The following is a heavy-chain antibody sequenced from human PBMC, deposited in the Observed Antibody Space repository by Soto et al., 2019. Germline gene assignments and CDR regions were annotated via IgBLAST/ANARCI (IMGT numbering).Heavy chain of an antibody. Sequence: EVQLLESGGGLVQPGGSLRLSCAASGFSFRDYAMSWVRQAPGKGLEWVSSVFGGGNDPFSAESVRGRFTISRDNSKNTLFLQMDSLRVEDTAVYYCAKQQGHPVNHYHFDHWGQGTLVIVSS. D-gene: IGHD1-26*01. V-gene: IGHV3-23*03. CDR2: VFGGGNDP. J-gene: IGHJ4*02. CDR1: GFSFRDYA. CDR3: AKQQGHPVNHYHFDH.